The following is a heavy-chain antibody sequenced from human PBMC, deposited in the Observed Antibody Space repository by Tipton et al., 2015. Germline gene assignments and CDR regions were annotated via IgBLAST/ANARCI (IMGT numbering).Heavy chain of an antibody. J-gene: IGHJ6*02. CDR2: YYYTGAT. V-gene: IGHV4-39*02. CDR1: GGSISVSSVY. CDR3: ARVGYYYGSGSYYHYYYYYGMDV. D-gene: IGHD3-10*01. Sequence: TLSLTCTVSGGSISVSSVYWGWIRQSPGKGLEWIGSYYYTGATYYNPSLKSRVNISADRSKDHFSLRLTSVAAADTAVYYCARVGYYYGSGSYYHYYYYYGMDVWGQGTTVTVSS.